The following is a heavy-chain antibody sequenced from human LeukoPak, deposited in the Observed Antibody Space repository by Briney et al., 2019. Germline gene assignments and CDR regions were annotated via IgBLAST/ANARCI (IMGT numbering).Heavy chain of an antibody. J-gene: IGHJ4*02. D-gene: IGHD3-3*01. CDR3: ARGYYDFWSGYPSTNFDY. CDR1: GGSISSSSYY. Sequence: PSETLSLTCTVSGGSISSSSYYWGWIRQPPGKGLEWIGSIYYSGSTYYNPSLKSRVTISVDTSKNQFSLKLSSVTAADTAVYYCARGYYDFWSGYPSTNFDYWGQGTLVTVSS. CDR2: IYYSGST. V-gene: IGHV4-39*07.